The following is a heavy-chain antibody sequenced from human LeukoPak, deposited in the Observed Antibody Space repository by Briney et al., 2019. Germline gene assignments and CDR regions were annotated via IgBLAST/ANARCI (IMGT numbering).Heavy chain of an antibody. J-gene: IGHJ4*02. V-gene: IGHV4-30-2*01. CDR1: GGSISSGGYS. CDR2: IYHSGST. D-gene: IGHD4-17*01. Sequence: PSQTLSLTCAVSGGSISSGGYSWSWIRQPPGKGLEWIGYIYHSGSTYYNPSLKSRVTISVDRSKNQFSLKLSSVTAADTAVYHCARDAPPYGAFDYWGQGTPVTFSS. CDR3: ARDAPPYGAFDY.